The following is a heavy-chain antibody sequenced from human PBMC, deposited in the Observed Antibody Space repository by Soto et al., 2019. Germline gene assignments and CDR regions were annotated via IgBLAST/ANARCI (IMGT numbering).Heavy chain of an antibody. CDR2: INAGDGDT. V-gene: IGHV1-3*01. Sequence: GASVKVSCKASGYTFVAYARHWVRQAPGQRLEWMGWINAGDGDTRYSQKFQGRVTITRDTSANTAYTELSSLRSEDTAVYYCARDHCTNGACYDRPFDPWGQGTLVTVSS. J-gene: IGHJ5*02. CDR3: ARDHCTNGACYDRPFDP. CDR1: GYTFVAYA. D-gene: IGHD2-8*01.